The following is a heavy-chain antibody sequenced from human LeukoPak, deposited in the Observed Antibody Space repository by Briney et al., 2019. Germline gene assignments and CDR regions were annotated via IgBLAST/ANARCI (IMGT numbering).Heavy chain of an antibody. Sequence: PGGSLRLSCAASGFTFSSYAIHWVRQAPGKGLEWVAVISYDGSNKNYADSVKGRFTISRDNSKNTLYLQMNSLRAEDTALYYCARDLSGSYVFDYWGQGTLVTVSS. V-gene: IGHV3-30-3*01. CDR3: ARDLSGSYVFDY. D-gene: IGHD1-26*01. CDR1: GFTFSSYA. J-gene: IGHJ4*02. CDR2: ISYDGSNK.